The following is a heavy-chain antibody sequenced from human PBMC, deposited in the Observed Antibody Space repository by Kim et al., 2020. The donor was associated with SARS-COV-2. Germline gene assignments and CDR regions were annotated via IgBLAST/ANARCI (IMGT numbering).Heavy chain of an antibody. D-gene: IGHD1-26*01. CDR2: IKSDGSST. V-gene: IGHV3-74*01. CDR1: GFTFSSYW. J-gene: IGHJ6*01. CDR3: ARGVAQWDRLRSDYYSG. Sequence: GGSLRLSCAASGFTFSSYWMHWVRQAPGKGLVWVSRIKSDGSSTSYADSVKGRFTISRDSAKNTLYLQMNSLRAEDTAVYYCARGVAQWDRLRSDYYSG.